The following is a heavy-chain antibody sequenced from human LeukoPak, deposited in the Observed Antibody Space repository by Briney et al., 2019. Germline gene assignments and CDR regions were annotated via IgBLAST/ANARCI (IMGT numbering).Heavy chain of an antibody. CDR1: GFTFSDYY. Sequence: NPGGSLRLSCAASGFTFSDYYMSWIRQAPGKGLEWVSYISSSCSTIYYADSVKGRFTISRDRAKNSLYLKMNSLRAEDTAVYYCARGGPPYYDFWSGYYHYYFDYWGQGTLVTVSS. J-gene: IGHJ4*02. D-gene: IGHD3-3*01. CDR3: ARGGPPYYDFWSGYYHYYFDY. CDR2: ISSSCSTI. V-gene: IGHV3-11*04.